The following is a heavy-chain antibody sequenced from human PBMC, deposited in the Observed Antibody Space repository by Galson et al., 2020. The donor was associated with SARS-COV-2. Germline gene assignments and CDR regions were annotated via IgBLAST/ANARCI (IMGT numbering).Heavy chain of an antibody. CDR2: ISPTGTSI. CDR1: GFTFSNYY. J-gene: IGHJ5*01. V-gene: IGHV3-21*01. Sequence: NSGGSLRLSCAASGFTFSNYYMSWVRQAPGRGLEWVSSISPTGTSIYHADSLKGRFTISRDNTENSLYLQLHSLRAEDTALYYCARGFSMLVTPFAFWGQGSLVTVSS. D-gene: IGHD2-21*02. CDR3: ARGFSMLVTPFAF.